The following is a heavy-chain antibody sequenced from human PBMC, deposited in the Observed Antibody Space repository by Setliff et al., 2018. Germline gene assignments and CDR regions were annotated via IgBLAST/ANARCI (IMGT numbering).Heavy chain of an antibody. Sequence: ASVKVSCKVSGYTLTELSMHWVRQAPGQGLEWMGGFDPEDGETIYAQKFQGRVTMTEDTSTDTAYMELSSLRSEDTAVYYCATAAVIIEAAGNSKYILYYLGQGNLVTVSS. CDR3: ATAAVIIEAAGNSKYILYY. J-gene: IGHJ4*02. D-gene: IGHD6-13*01. CDR1: GYTLTELS. V-gene: IGHV1-24*01. CDR2: FDPEDGET.